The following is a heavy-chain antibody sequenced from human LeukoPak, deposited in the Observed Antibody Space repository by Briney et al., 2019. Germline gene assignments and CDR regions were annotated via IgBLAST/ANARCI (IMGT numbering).Heavy chain of an antibody. V-gene: IGHV3-23*01. D-gene: IGHD3-22*01. CDR1: GFTFSSYA. CDR3: ARSKSYYYDSSGYYYFDY. CDR2: ISGSGGST. J-gene: IGHJ4*02. Sequence: GGSLRLSCAASGFTFSSYAMSWVRQAPGKGLEWVSAISGSGGSTYYADSVEGRFTISRDNSKNTLYLQMNSLRAEDTAVYYCARSKSYYYDSSGYYYFDYWGQGTLVTVSS.